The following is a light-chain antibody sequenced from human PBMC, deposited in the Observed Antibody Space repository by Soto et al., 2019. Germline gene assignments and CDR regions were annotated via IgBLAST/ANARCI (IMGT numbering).Light chain of an antibody. CDR3: ETECGHPLT. V-gene: IGKV1-5*03. J-gene: IGKJ5*01. Sequence: DIQVTHSPSTLFASVGARVTITCRASQSNSSWLAWYQQKPGKAPKLLIYKASSLESGVPSRCSGSKSWKELPVANGSPRPGDLATQFLETECGHPLTVGPGTRLEIK. CDR2: KAS. CDR1: QSNSSW.